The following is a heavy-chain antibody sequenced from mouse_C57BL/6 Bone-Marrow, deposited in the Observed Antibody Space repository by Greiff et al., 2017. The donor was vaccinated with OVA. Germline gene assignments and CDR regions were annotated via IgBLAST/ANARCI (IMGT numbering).Heavy chain of an antibody. D-gene: IGHD2-5*01. CDR2: IYPGSGNT. Sequence: QVQLQQSGAELVRPGASVKLSCKASGYTFTDYYINWVKQRPGQGLEWIARIYPGSGNTYYNEKFKGKATLTAEKSSSTAYMQLSSLTSEDSAVYFCARGNYSNYGNYAMDYWGQGTSVTVSS. CDR1: GYTFTDYY. CDR3: ARGNYSNYGNYAMDY. V-gene: IGHV1-76*01. J-gene: IGHJ4*01.